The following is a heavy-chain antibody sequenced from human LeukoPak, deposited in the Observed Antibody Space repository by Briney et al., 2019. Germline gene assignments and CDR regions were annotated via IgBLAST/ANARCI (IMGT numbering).Heavy chain of an antibody. CDR1: GGSFSGYY. V-gene: IGHV4-34*01. J-gene: IGHJ4*02. Sequence: SETLSLTCAVYGGSFSGYYWSWIRQPPGKGLEWIGEINHSGNTNYNPSLKSRVTISVDTSKNQFSLKLSSVTAADTAVYYCARWGYCSSTSCQNFDYWGQGTLVTVSS. CDR3: ARWGYCSSTSCQNFDY. CDR2: INHSGNT. D-gene: IGHD2-2*01.